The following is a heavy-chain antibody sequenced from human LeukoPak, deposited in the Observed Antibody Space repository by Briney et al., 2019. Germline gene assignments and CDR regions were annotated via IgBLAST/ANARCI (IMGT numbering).Heavy chain of an antibody. Sequence: GGSLRLSCAASGFTFSNAWMSWVRQAPGKGLEWVGRIKSKTDGGTTDYAAPVKGRFTISRDDSKNTLYLQMNSLKTEDTAVYYCTTDTHNWGVVVPAAKRYYYYYMDVWGKGTTVTVSS. V-gene: IGHV3-15*01. CDR2: IKSKTDGGTT. CDR1: GFTFSNAW. CDR3: TTDTHNWGVVVPAAKRYYYYYMDV. D-gene: IGHD2-2*01. J-gene: IGHJ6*03.